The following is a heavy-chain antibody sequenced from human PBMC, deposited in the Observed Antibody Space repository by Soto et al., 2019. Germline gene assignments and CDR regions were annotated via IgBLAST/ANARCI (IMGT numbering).Heavy chain of an antibody. V-gene: IGHV1-18*01. J-gene: IGHJ4*02. Sequence: QVQLVQSGAEVKKPGASVKVSCKASGYTFTSYGISWVRQAPGQGLEWMGWISAYNGNTNYAKKLQGRVTMTTDTSTSTAYMELRSLRSDDTAVYYCARRYYDFWSGYYLDYWGQGTLVTVSS. CDR2: ISAYNGNT. D-gene: IGHD3-3*01. CDR1: GYTFTSYG. CDR3: ARRYYDFWSGYYLDY.